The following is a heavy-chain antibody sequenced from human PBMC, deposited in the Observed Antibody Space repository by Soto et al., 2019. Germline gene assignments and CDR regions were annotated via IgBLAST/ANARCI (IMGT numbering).Heavy chain of an antibody. J-gene: IGHJ4*02. CDR3: ANPPQRYDSSGYYWYY. CDR1: GFTFSSYA. D-gene: IGHD3-22*01. CDR2: ISGSGGST. Sequence: AASLRLSCAASGFTFSSYAMSWVRQAPGKGLEWVSAISGSGGSTYYADSVKGRFTISRDNSKNTLYLQMNSLRAEDTAVYYCANPPQRYDSSGYYWYYWGQGTLVTV. V-gene: IGHV3-23*01.